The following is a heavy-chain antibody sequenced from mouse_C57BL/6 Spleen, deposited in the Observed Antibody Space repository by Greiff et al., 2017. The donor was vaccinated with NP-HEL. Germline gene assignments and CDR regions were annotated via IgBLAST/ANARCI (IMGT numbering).Heavy chain of an antibody. D-gene: IGHD1-1*01. CDR2: IRNKANGYTT. V-gene: IGHV7-3*01. J-gene: IGHJ2*01. CDR3: ARDETTVVAKGYFDY. Sequence: EVKLVESGGGLVQPGGSLSLSCAASGFTFTDYYMSWVRQPPGKALEWLGFIRNKANGYTTEYSASVKGRFNISRDNSQSILYLQMNALRAEDSATYYWARDETTVVAKGYFDYWGQGTTLTVSS. CDR1: GFTFTDYY.